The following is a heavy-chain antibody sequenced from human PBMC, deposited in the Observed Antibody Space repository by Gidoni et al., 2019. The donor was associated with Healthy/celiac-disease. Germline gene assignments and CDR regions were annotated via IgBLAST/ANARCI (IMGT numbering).Heavy chain of an antibody. CDR1: GGTFSSYA. V-gene: IGHV1-69*04. D-gene: IGHD6-13*01. CDR2: IIPILGIA. J-gene: IGHJ6*02. CDR3: ARDAQYSSSWYGPYYYGMDV. Sequence: AEVKKPGSSVKVSCKASGGTFSSYAISWVRQAPGQGLEWMGRIIPILGIANYAQKFRGRVTITADKSTSTAYMELSSLRSEDTAVYYCARDAQYSSSWYGPYYYGMDVWGQGTTVTVSS.